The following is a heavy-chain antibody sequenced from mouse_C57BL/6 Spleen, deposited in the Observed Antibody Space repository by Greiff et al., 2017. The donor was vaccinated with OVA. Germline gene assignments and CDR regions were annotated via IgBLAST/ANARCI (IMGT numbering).Heavy chain of an antibody. Sequence: VQLQQSGAELVMPGASVKLSCKASGYTFTSYWMHWVKQRPGQGLEWIGEIDPSDSYTNYNQKFKGKSTLTVDKSSSTAYMQLSSLTSEDSAVYYCARRYYGSSGYYFDYWGQGTTLTVSS. D-gene: IGHD1-1*01. V-gene: IGHV1-69*01. CDR1: GYTFTSYW. CDR3: ARRYYGSSGYYFDY. CDR2: IDPSDSYT. J-gene: IGHJ2*01.